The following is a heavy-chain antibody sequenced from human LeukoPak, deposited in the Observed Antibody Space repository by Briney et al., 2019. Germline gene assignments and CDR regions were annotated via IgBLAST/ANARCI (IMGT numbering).Heavy chain of an antibody. CDR1: GGSISSGGYY. CDR2: IYYSGST. D-gene: IGHD5-18*01. V-gene: IGHV4-31*03. CDR3: ARGLARWLRGDTGTYGH. Sequence: SETLSLTCTVSGGSISSGGYYWSWIRQHPGKGLEWIGYIYYSGSTYYNPSLKSRVTISVDTSKNQFSLKLSSVTAADTAVYYCARGLARWLRGDTGTYGHWGQGTLVTVSS. J-gene: IGHJ4*02.